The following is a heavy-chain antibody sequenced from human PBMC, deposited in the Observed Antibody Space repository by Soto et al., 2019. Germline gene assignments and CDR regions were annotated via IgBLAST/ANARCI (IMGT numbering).Heavy chain of an antibody. CDR1: GFTFSSYG. J-gene: IGHJ4*02. CDR3: ARVYSSLSSYDY. V-gene: IGHV3-33*01. Sequence: GGSLRLSCAASGFTFSSYGMHWVRQAPGKGLEWVAVIWYDGSNKYYADSVKGRFTISRDNSKNTLYLQMNSLRAEDTAIYYCARVYSSLSSYDYWGQGTLVTVSS. CDR2: IWYDGSNK. D-gene: IGHD5-18*01.